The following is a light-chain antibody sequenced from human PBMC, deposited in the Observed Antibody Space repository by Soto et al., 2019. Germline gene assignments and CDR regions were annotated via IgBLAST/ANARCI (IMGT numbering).Light chain of an antibody. V-gene: IGKV3-20*01. CDR3: QQYRDLPQP. CDR2: NSS. CDR1: QSVRSNY. J-gene: IGKJ1*01. Sequence: ETVLTQSPGTLSLSPGERATHSCRASQSVRSNYLAWYQQKPGQAPRLLIYNSSTRATGIPDRFSGSGSGTDFTLTISRLEPEDFALYYCQQYRDLPQPFGQGTKVEMK.